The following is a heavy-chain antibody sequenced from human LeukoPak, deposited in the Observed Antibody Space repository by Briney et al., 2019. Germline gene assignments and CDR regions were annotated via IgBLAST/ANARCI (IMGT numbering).Heavy chain of an antibody. J-gene: IGHJ4*02. CDR1: GDSISSSSYY. CDR2: VYYTGST. D-gene: IGHD6-13*01. Sequence: SETLSLTCTVSGDSISSSSYYWGWIRQPQGKGLGWIGSVYYTGSTYYNPSLKSRVTISVDRSKNQFSLKLTSVTAADTAVYYCARLRGYSSFYFDYWGQGTLVTVSS. V-gene: IGHV4-39*01. CDR3: ARLRGYSSFYFDY.